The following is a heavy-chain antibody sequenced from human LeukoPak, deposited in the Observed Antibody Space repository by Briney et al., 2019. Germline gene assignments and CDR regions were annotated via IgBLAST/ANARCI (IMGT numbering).Heavy chain of an antibody. CDR1: GFTFSDFG. CDR2: INHSGST. V-gene: IGHV4-34*01. CDR3: ARLRLRRPFDP. Sequence: GSLRLSCAASGFTFSDFGMNWVRQPPGKGLEWIGEINHSGSTNYNPSLKSRVTISVDTSKNQFSLKLSSVTAADTAVYYCARLRLRRPFDPWGQGTLVTVSS. D-gene: IGHD5-12*01. J-gene: IGHJ5*02.